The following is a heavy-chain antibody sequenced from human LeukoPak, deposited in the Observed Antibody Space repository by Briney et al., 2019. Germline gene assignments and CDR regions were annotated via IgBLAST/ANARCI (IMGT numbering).Heavy chain of an antibody. J-gene: IGHJ6*03. CDR3: SKAPLGACAGAVCYYLDV. Sequence: GGSLRLSCTASAFIISNYAMSWVRQAPGKGLEWVSADTSSTTSTYYASSVRGRFTISRDNSMNTLYLQMNSLRADDTAVYYCSKAPLGACAGAVCYYLDVWGKGTTVIVSS. CDR2: DTSSTTST. D-gene: IGHD2-8*02. V-gene: IGHV3-23*01. CDR1: AFIISNYA.